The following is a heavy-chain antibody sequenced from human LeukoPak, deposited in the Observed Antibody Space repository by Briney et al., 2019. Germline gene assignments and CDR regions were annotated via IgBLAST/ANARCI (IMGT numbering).Heavy chain of an antibody. D-gene: IGHD4-17*01. J-gene: IGHJ4*02. CDR3: AREPTTVTSDASLDY. CDR2: IYGGHGS. CDR1: DFTVSSFY. Sequence: PGGSLRLSCTASDFTVSSFYMSWVRRAPGKGLEWVSAIYGGHGSFYADSVKGRFTISRDNPMNTLYLQMNRLRADDTAVYFCAREPTTVTSDASLDYWGQGTLVTVSS. V-gene: IGHV3-66*01.